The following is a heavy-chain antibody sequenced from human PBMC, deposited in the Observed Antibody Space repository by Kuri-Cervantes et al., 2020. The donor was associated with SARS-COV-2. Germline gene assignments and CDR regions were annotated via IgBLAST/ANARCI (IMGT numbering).Heavy chain of an antibody. J-gene: IGHJ6*02. CDR3: ARDHPPRGTGAYYYGMAV. CDR2: IIPIFGTA. Sequence: SVKVSCKASGYTFTGYYMHWVRQAPGQGLEWMGGIIPIFGTANYAQKFQGRVTITADESTSTAYMELSSLRSEDTAVYYCARDHPPRGTGAYYYGMAVWGQGTTVPGSS. CDR1: GYTFTGYY. D-gene: IGHD3-10*01. V-gene: IGHV1-69*13.